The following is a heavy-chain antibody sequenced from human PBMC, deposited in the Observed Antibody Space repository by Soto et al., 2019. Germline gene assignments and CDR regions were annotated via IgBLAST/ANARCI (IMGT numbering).Heavy chain of an antibody. D-gene: IGHD3-22*01. V-gene: IGHV1-69*01. CDR3: AREAGPNYYDSSGYPRSGEYFQH. CDR1: GGTFSSYA. J-gene: IGHJ1*01. CDR2: IIPIFGTA. Sequence: QVQLVQSGAEVKKPGSSVKVSCKASGGTFSSYAISWVRQAPGQGLEWMGGIIPIFGTANYAQKFQGRVTITADESTSTAYMELSSLRSEDTAVYYCAREAGPNYYDSSGYPRSGEYFQHWGQGTLVTVSS.